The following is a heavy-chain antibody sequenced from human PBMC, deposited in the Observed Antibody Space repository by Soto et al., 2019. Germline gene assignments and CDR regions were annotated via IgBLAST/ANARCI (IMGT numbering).Heavy chain of an antibody. V-gene: IGHV4-39*01. J-gene: IGHJ5*02. D-gene: IGHD6-13*01. CDR3: ARQDGSSWYRCNWFDP. CDR1: GGSISSSSYY. Sequence: PSGTLSLTCTVSGGSISSSSYYWGWIRQPPGKGLEWIGSIYYSGSTYYNPSLKSLVTISVDTSKNQFSLMLSSVTADAAAVYYCARQDGSSWYRCNWFDPWGQGTLVTVSS. CDR2: IYYSGST.